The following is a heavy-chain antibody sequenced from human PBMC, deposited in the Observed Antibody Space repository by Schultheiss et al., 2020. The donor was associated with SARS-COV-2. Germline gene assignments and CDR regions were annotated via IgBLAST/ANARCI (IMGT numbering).Heavy chain of an antibody. Sequence: GGSLRLSCAASGFTFSSYGMHWVRQAPGKGLEWVAVIWYDGSNKYYADSVKGRFTISRDNSKNTLYLQMNSLRAEDTAVYYCARDLRRGFYPDYWGQGTLVTVSS. CDR1: GFTFSSYG. V-gene: IGHV3-33*08. CDR2: IWYDGSNK. J-gene: IGHJ4*02. CDR3: ARDLRRGFYPDY. D-gene: IGHD3-3*01.